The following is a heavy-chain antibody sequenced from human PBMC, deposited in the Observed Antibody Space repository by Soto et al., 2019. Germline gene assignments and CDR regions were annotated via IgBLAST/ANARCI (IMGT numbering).Heavy chain of an antibody. CDR1: GFTFSSYA. CDR2: ISYDGSNK. Sequence: GGSLRLSCAASGFTFSSYAMNWVRQAPGKGLEWEAVISYDGSNKYYADSVKVRFTISRDRSKNTLYRQMNSLRAEDTAVYYCARGTPRTELQRGFDYWGQGTLVTVSS. CDR3: ARGTPRTELQRGFDY. J-gene: IGHJ4*02. D-gene: IGHD1-26*01. V-gene: IGHV3-30-3*01.